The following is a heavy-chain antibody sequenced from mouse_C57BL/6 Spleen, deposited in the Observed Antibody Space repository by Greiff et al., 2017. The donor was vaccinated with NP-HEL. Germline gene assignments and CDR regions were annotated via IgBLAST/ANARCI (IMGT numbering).Heavy chain of an antibody. CDR1: GFTFSSYG. CDR2: ISSGGSYT. D-gene: IGHD1-1*01. Sequence: EVQGVESGGDLVKPGGSLKLSCAASGFTFSSYGMSWVRQTPDKRLEWVATISSGGSYTYYPDSVKGRFTISRDNAKNTLYLQMSSLKSEDTAMYYCARQGYGSSYYYAMDYWGQGTSVTVSS. J-gene: IGHJ4*01. V-gene: IGHV5-6*01. CDR3: ARQGYGSSYYYAMDY.